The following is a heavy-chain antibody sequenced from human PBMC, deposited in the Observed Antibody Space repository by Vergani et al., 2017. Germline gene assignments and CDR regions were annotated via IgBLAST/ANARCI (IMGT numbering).Heavy chain of an antibody. D-gene: IGHD1-26*01. CDR2: IKQDGSEK. V-gene: IGHV3-7*01. CDR1: GFTFSSYW. Sequence: EVQLVESGGGLVQPGGSLRLSCAASGFTFSSYWMSWVRQAPGKGLEWVANIKQDGSEKYYVDSVKGRFTISRDNAKNSLYLQMNSLRAEDTAVYYCTRDEALNRGSLRGFDYWGQGTLVTVSS. CDR3: TRDEALNRGSLRGFDY. J-gene: IGHJ4*02.